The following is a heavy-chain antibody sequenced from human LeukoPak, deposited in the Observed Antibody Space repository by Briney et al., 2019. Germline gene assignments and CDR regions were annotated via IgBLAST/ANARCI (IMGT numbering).Heavy chain of an antibody. V-gene: IGHV4-39*01. J-gene: IGHJ3*02. CDR3: ARQDSADWGVTGAFDI. CDR2: IYHSGSA. Sequence: KPSETLSLTCTVSGDSFSSSSYYWGWIRQPPGKGLEWIGSIYHSGSAYYNPSLKSRVTISVDTSKNQFSLKLSSVTAADTAVYYCARQDSADWGVTGAFDIWGQWKMVTVSS. CDR1: GDSFSSSSYY. D-gene: IGHD3-10*01.